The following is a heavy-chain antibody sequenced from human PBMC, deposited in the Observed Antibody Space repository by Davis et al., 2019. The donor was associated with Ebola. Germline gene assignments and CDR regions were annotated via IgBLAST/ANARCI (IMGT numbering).Heavy chain of an antibody. V-gene: IGHV1-58*02. J-gene: IGHJ4*02. CDR1: GFTFSSSA. Sequence: AASVKVSCKASGFTFSSSAMRWVRQARGQRLEWIGWIVVGSGDTNYAPKFQGRVTITRDMSTSTSHLDLSNLRPEDTAVYYCAASAGTVGKFDYWGQGTLVSVSS. CDR2: IVVGSGDT. CDR3: AASAGTVGKFDY. D-gene: IGHD4-17*01.